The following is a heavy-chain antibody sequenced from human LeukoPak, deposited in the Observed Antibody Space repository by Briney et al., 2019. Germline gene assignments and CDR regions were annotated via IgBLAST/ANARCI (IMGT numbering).Heavy chain of an antibody. D-gene: IGHD6-6*01. CDR2: INHSGSN. Sequence: SETLSLTCAVYGGSFSGYYWSWVRQPPGKGLEWIGEINHSGSNNCNPSLKSRVTISVDTSKNQFSLKLSSVTAADTAVYYCARGFSGSSPGYYFDYWGQGTLVTVSS. J-gene: IGHJ4*02. CDR1: GGSFSGYY. CDR3: ARGFSGSSPGYYFDY. V-gene: IGHV4-34*01.